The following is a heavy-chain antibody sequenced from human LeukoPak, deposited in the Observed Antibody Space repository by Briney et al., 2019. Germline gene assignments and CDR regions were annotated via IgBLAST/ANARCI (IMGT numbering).Heavy chain of an antibody. CDR1: RFTFSDHY. Sequence: GGSLRLSCAASRFTFSDHYMDWVRQAPGKGLEWVGRIRNKANSYTTEYAASVKGRFIISRDDSKNSLYLQMNSLKTEDTAVYYCARVRSDYYFDYWGQGTLVTVSS. CDR3: ARVRSDYYFDY. CDR2: IRNKANSYTT. D-gene: IGHD6-25*01. V-gene: IGHV3-72*01. J-gene: IGHJ4*02.